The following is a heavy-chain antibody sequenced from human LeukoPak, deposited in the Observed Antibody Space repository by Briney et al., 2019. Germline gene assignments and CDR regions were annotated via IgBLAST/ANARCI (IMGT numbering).Heavy chain of an antibody. CDR2: IRYDGSNK. Sequence: GGSLRLSCAASGFTFSSYGMHWVRQAPGKGLEWVAFIRYDGSNKYYADSVKGRFTISRDNSRNTLYLQMNSLRADDTAVYYCAKDISDYGDHYAHDYWGHGTLVTVSS. V-gene: IGHV3-30*02. J-gene: IGHJ4*01. CDR3: AKDISDYGDHYAHDY. CDR1: GFTFSSYG. D-gene: IGHD4-17*01.